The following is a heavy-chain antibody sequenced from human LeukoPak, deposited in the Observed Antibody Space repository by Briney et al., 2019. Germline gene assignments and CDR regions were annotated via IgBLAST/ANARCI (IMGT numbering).Heavy chain of an antibody. CDR2: ISSSSSYI. V-gene: IGHV3-21*01. J-gene: IGHJ3*02. D-gene: IGHD6-13*01. CDR3: ARDYSSSWYEAFDI. CDR1: GFTFSSYS. Sequence: GGSLRLSCAASGFTFSSYSMNWVRQAPGKGLEWVSSISSSSSYIYYADSVKGRFTISRDNAKNSLYLQMNSLRAEDTAVYYCARDYSSSWYEAFDIWAKGQWSPSLQ.